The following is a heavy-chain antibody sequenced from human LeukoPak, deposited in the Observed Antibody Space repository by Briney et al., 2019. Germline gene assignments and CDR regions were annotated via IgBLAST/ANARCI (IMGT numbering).Heavy chain of an antibody. D-gene: IGHD3-3*01. V-gene: IGHV3-30*04. J-gene: IGHJ5*02. CDR1: GFTFNSYD. CDR2: ISYDGGKQ. Sequence: GGSLRLSCAASGFTFNSYDMHWVRQAPGKGLEWVAVISYDGGKQYYADSVKGRFTISRDNSKSTLYLQMNSLRAEDTAVYYCARAAGKENGYDFWFEHWGQGTLVTVSS. CDR3: ARAAGKENGYDFWFEH.